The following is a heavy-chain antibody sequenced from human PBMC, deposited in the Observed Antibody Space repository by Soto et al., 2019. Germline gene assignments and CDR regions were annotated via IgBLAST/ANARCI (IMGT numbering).Heavy chain of an antibody. J-gene: IGHJ4*02. V-gene: IGHV3-15*01. CDR3: TTDFTDYGYYFDY. CDR1: GFTFSNAW. D-gene: IGHD3-10*01. Sequence: EVQLVESGGGLVKPGGSLRLSCAASGFTFSNAWMSWVRQAPGKGLEWVGRIKSKTDGGTTDYAAPVKGRFTISRDDSKNTLYQQMNSLKTEDTAVYYCTTDFTDYGYYFDYWGQGTLVTVSS. CDR2: IKSKTDGGTT.